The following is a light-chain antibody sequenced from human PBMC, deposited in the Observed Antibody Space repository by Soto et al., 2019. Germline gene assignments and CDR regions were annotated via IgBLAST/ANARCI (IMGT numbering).Light chain of an antibody. J-gene: IGKJ2*01. V-gene: IGKV1-9*01. CDR1: QGISSY. CDR3: QQLNTYPYT. Sequence: DIQLTQSPSFLSASVGDRLTITCRASQGISSYLAWYQQKPGNAPKLLIYAASTLQSGVPSRFSGSGSGTEFTLTISRLQPEDFATYYCQQLNTYPYTFGQGTKLEIK. CDR2: AAS.